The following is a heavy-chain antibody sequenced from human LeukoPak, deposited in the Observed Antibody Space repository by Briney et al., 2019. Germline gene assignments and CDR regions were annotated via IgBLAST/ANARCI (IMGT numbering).Heavy chain of an antibody. CDR2: INPNSGGT. CDR3: ARRSSNYDFWSGALDWFDP. V-gene: IGHV1-2*02. Sequence: ASVKVSCKASGYTFIGYYMHWVRQAPGQGLAWMGWINPNSGGTNYAQKFQGRVTMTRDTSISTAYMELSRLRSDDTAVYYCARRSSNYDFWSGALDWFDPWGQGTLVTVSS. J-gene: IGHJ5*02. CDR1: GYTFIGYY. D-gene: IGHD3-3*01.